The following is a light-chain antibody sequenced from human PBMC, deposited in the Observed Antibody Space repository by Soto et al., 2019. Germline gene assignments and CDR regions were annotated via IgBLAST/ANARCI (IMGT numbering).Light chain of an antibody. J-gene: IGLJ3*02. CDR3: QSFDRCQTYDNRLSGV. Sequence: QSALTQPASVSGSPGQSITISCTGTSGDIDHYDYVSWYQQLPGTAPKLLINANDNRPAGVTDRFSGSKSGSSASLAITGLRAEDESTYYCQSFDRCQTYDNRLSGVFGGGPKVTVL. V-gene: IGLV2-14*03. CDR1: SGDIDHYDY. CDR2: AND.